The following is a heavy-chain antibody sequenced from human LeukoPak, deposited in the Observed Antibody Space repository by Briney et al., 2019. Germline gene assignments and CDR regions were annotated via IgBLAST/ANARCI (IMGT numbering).Heavy chain of an antibody. CDR2: LNPNNGYT. Sequence: GASVKVSCKTSGYTFIDYLIHWVRQAPGQGLEWMGRLNPNNGYTFYTEEFQGRVTMTRDTSISTAYMELSRLTSDDTALYYCARDLSSTSNWEFDYWGQGALVTVSS. CDR3: ARDLSSTSNWEFDY. CDR1: GYTFIDYL. V-gene: IGHV1-2*06. J-gene: IGHJ4*02. D-gene: IGHD7-27*01.